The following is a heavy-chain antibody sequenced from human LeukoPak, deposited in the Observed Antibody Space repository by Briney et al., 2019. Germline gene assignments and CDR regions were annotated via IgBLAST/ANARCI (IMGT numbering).Heavy chain of an antibody. J-gene: IGHJ1*01. CDR3: AREAPAGQFEYFQH. D-gene: IGHD6-13*01. CDR2: INPNSGGT. CDR1: GYTFTGYY. Sequence: ASVKVSCTASGYTFTGYYMHWERQAPGQGLEWMGWINPNSGGTNYAQKFQGRVTMTRDTSISTAYMELSRLRSDDTAVYYCAREAPAGQFEYFQHWGQGTLVTVSS. V-gene: IGHV1-2*02.